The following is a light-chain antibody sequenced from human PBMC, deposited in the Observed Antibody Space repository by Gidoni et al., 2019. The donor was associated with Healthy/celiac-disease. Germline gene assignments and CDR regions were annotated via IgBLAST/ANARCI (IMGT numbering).Light chain of an antibody. CDR1: QSVSSY. CDR3: QQRSNSWT. J-gene: IGKJ1*01. CDR2: DAS. V-gene: IGKV3-11*01. Sequence: EIVLTQSQATLSLSPGERATLSCRASQSVSSYLAWYQQKPGQAPRLLIYDASNRATGIPARFSGSWSGTDFTLTISSLEPEDFAVYYCQQRSNSWTFGQGTKVEIK.